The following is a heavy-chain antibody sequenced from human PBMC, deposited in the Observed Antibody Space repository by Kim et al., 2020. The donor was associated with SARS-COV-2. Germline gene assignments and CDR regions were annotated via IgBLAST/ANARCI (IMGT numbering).Heavy chain of an antibody. CDR3: ARNYGSGIVDY. D-gene: IGHD3-10*01. J-gene: IGHJ4*02. CDR2: K. Sequence: KYYSPSLKTRLTISKETSKNQVVLTMTNMDPVDTATYYCARNYGSGIVDYWGQGTLVTVSS. V-gene: IGHV2-70*01.